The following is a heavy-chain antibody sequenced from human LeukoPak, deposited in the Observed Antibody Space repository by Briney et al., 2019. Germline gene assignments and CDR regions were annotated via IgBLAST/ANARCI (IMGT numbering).Heavy chain of an antibody. Sequence: PSETLSLTCVLYGGSSTNYFWSWIRQPPGKGLEWIGEINRSASTNYNPSLKSRVNISIDTSKNQFSLKLSSVTAADTAVYYCANGDFDWWTCGYWGQGTLVTVSS. CDR1: GGSSTNYF. D-gene: IGHD3-9*01. CDR3: ANGDFDWWTCGY. V-gene: IGHV4-34*01. CDR2: INRSAST. J-gene: IGHJ4*02.